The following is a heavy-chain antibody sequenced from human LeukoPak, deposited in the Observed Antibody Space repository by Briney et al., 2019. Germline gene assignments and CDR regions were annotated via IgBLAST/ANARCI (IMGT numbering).Heavy chain of an antibody. J-gene: IGHJ4*02. CDR1: GYTLTGYY. Sequence: ASVKVSCKASGYTLTGYYMHWVRQAPGQGLEWKGWINPNSGGTNYAQKFQGRVTMTRDTSMSTAYMELSRLRSADTAVYYCASSITVAITYFDYWGQGTLVTVSS. V-gene: IGHV1-2*02. D-gene: IGHD3-22*01. CDR2: INPNSGGT. CDR3: ASSITVAITYFDY.